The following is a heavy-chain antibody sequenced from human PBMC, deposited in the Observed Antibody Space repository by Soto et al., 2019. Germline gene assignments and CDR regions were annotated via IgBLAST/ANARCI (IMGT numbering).Heavy chain of an antibody. CDR1: GFTFSSYA. D-gene: IGHD2-8*01. Sequence: EVQLLESGGGLVQPGGSLRLSCAASGFTFSSYAMSWVRQAPGKGLEWVSAISGSGGSTYYADSVKGRFTISRDNSKNTMYLQMNSLRAEETAVYYGATRYCTNGVRYFDWGQGTLVTVSS. CDR2: ISGSGGST. J-gene: IGHJ4*02. V-gene: IGHV3-23*01. CDR3: ATRYCTNGVRYFD.